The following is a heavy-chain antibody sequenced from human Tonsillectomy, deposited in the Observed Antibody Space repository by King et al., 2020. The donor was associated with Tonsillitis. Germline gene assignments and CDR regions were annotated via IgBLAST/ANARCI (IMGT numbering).Heavy chain of an antibody. CDR2: IKSKTDGGTT. V-gene: IGHV3-15*01. J-gene: IGHJ4*02. D-gene: IGHD3-22*01. CDR1: GFTFSNAW. CDR3: TPGGDYYDSSGHDY. Sequence: VQLVQSGGGLVKPGGSLRLSCAASGFTFSNAWMSWVRQAPGKGLEWVSRIKSKTDGGTTDYAAPVKGRFTISRDDSKNTLYLQMNSLKTEDTAVYYCTPGGDYYDSSGHDYWGQGTLVTVSS.